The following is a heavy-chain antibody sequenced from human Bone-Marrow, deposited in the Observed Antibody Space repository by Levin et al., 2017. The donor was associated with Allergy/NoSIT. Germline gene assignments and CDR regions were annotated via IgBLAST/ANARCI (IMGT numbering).Heavy chain of an antibody. V-gene: IGHV4-4*02. CDR2: IYHSGST. CDR1: GGSISSSNW. D-gene: IGHD5-18*01. J-gene: IGHJ6*02. Sequence: PSETLSLTCAVSGGSISSSNWWSWVRQPPGKGLEWIGEIYHSGSTNYNPSLKSRVTISVDKSKNQFSLKLSSVTAADTAVYYCARIKREYSYGYYYYYGMDVWGQGTTVTVSS. CDR3: ARIKREYSYGYYYYYGMDV.